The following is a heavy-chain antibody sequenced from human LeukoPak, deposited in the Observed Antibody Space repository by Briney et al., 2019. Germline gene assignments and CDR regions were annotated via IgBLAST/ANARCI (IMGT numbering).Heavy chain of an antibody. D-gene: IGHD3-3*01. J-gene: IGHJ4*02. Sequence: PGRSLRLSCAASGFTFSNYDMHWVRQAPGKGLEWVAVISYGGTNKYYADSVKGRFTISRDNSKSTLYLQMNSLRAEDTAVYYCAKENDFVYWGQGTLVTVSS. CDR2: ISYGGTNK. CDR3: AKENDFVY. CDR1: GFTFSNYD. V-gene: IGHV3-30*18.